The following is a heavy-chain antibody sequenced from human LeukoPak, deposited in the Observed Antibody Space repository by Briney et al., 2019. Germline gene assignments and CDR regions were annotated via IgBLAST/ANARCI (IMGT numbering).Heavy chain of an antibody. CDR2: IIPIFGTA. D-gene: IGHD3-10*01. CDR3: ARGPEGITMVRGVLDY. V-gene: IGHV1-69*06. CDR1: GGTFSSYA. Sequence: SVKVSCTASGGTFSSYAISWVRQAPGQGLEWMGGIIPIFGTANYAQKFQGRVTITADKSTSTAYMELSSLRSEDTAVYYCARGPEGITMVRGVLDYWGQGTLVTVSS. J-gene: IGHJ4*02.